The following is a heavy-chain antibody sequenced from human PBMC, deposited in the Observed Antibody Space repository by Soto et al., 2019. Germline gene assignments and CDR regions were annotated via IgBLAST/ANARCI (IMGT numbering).Heavy chain of an antibody. CDR1: GFTFSSYG. J-gene: IGHJ5*02. D-gene: IGHD2-21*02. V-gene: IGHV3-30*18. CDR3: AKVVGGDCA. CDR2: ISYDGSNK. Sequence: QVQLVESGGGVVQPGRSLRLSCAASGFTFSSYGMHWVRQAPGKGLEWVAVISYDGSNKYYADSVKGRFTISRDNSKNPLYLQMNSLRAEDTAVYYCAKVVGGDCAWGQGTLVTVSS.